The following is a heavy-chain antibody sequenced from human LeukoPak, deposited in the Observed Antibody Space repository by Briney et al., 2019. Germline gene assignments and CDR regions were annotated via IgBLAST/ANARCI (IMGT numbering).Heavy chain of an antibody. CDR3: ARDLWMQVVAATGY. CDR2: ISASNGNT. V-gene: IGHV1-18*01. CDR1: GYTFISYG. Sequence: VASVKVSCKASGYTFISYGITWVRQAPGQGLEWMGWISASNGNTNYAQKFQGRVTMTTDTSTSTAYMELRSLKSDDTATYYCARDLWMQVVAATGYWGQGTLVTVSS. D-gene: IGHD6-19*01. J-gene: IGHJ4*02.